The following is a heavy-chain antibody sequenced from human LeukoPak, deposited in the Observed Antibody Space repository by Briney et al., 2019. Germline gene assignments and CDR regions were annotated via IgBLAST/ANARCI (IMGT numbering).Heavy chain of an antibody. Sequence: GGSLRLSCAASGFTFSNYWMRWVRQAPGKGLVWVSRINSDGSSTSYADSVKGRFTISRDNAKNTLYLQMNSLRAEDTAVYYCARVSSGSYLGYYYYMDVWGKGTTVTVSS. CDR1: GFTFSNYW. D-gene: IGHD1-26*01. CDR3: ARVSSGSYLGYYYYMDV. J-gene: IGHJ6*03. CDR2: INSDGSST. V-gene: IGHV3-74*01.